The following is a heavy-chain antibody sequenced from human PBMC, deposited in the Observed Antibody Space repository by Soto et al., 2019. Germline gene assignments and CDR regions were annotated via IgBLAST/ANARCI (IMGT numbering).Heavy chain of an antibody. CDR1: GFTFSSYV. CDR3: AKNSGYSYVFPTDW. D-gene: IGHD5-18*01. Sequence: QVQLVESGGGVVQPGRSLRLSCAASGFTFSSYVMHWVRQAPGKGLEWVALITYDGSNKYYADSVKGRFTISRDNSKNPMYLKMNSLRAEDTAVYYCAKNSGYSYVFPTDWWGQGNLVTVSS. J-gene: IGHJ4*02. V-gene: IGHV3-30*18. CDR2: ITYDGSNK.